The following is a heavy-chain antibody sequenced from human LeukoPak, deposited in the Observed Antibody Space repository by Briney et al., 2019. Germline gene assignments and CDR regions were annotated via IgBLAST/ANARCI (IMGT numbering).Heavy chain of an antibody. CDR1: GFIFRSYG. CDR3: ARGRCSSTSCYCDY. Sequence: PGGSLRLSCAASGFIFRSYGIHWVRQPPGKGLEWIGEINHSGSTNYNPSLKSRVTISVDTSKNQFSLKLSSVTAADTAVYYCARGRCSSTSCYCDYWGQGTLVTVSS. CDR2: INHSGST. V-gene: IGHV4-34*01. J-gene: IGHJ4*02. D-gene: IGHD2-2*01.